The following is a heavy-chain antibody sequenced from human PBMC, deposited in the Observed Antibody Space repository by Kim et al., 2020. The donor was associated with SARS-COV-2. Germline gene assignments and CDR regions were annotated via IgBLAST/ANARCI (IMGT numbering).Heavy chain of an antibody. D-gene: IGHD6-6*01. Sequence: GGSLRLSCAASGFTFSNYGMSWVRQAPGKGRDWVSSIFGGSGTYYAGSVKGQFTISRDNSKTTLYLQMNSLRAEDTTPYHCLKRGSGPSPPFDS. J-gene: IGHJ5*01. CDR3: LKRGSGPSPPFDS. CDR2: IFGGSGT. V-gene: IGHV3-23*01. CDR1: GFTFSNYG.